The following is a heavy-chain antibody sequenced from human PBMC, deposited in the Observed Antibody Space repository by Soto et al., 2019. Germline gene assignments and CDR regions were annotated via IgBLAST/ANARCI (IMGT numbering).Heavy chain of an antibody. V-gene: IGHV3-23*01. J-gene: IGHJ4*02. Sequence: PGGSLRLSCAASGFTFSSYAMSWVRQAPGKGLEWVSAISGSGGSTYYADSVKGRFTISGDNSKNTLYLQMNSLRAEDTAVYYCARVLGSGRYFDWLVSFDYWGQGTLVTVSS. CDR3: ARVLGSGRYFDWLVSFDY. CDR2: ISGSGGST. D-gene: IGHD3-9*01. CDR1: GFTFSSYA.